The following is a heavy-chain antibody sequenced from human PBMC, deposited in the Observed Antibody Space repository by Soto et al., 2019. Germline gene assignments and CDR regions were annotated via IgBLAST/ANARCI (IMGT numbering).Heavy chain of an antibody. CDR2: IYYSGSA. CDR3: ARPSGDSSGLDAFDI. J-gene: IGHJ3*02. Sequence: PSETLSLTCTVSGGSISSGDFYWSWIRQHPGKGLEWIGYIYYSGSAYYNPSLKSRVTISVDTSKNQFSLKLSSVTAADTAVYYCARPSGDSSGLDAFDIWGQGTMVTVSS. D-gene: IGHD6-19*01. V-gene: IGHV4-39*01. CDR1: GGSISSGDFY.